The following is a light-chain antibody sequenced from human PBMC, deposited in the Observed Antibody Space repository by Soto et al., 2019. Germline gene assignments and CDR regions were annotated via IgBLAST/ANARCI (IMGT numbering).Light chain of an antibody. CDR3: QQYNNWPL. CDR1: QSVLC. Sequence: DIVMTQSPDSLAVSLGERATINCKSSQSVLCLALYQQKPGQPPKLLIYWASTRESGVPDRFSGSGSGTDFTLTISSLQAEDVAVYYCQQYNNWPLFGGGTKVDIK. CDR2: WAS. V-gene: IGKV4-1*01. J-gene: IGKJ4*01.